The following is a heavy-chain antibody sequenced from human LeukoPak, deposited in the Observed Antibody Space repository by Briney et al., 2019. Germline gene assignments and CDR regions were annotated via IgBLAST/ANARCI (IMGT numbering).Heavy chain of an antibody. CDR1: GFTFSTYA. Sequence: GSLRLSCAASGFTFSTYAMSWVRQPPGKCLEWIGNIFYSGSTYYSPSLKSRVTISLDTSRNQFSLKLNSVTAADTAVYYCAKSNGYGLVDIWGQGTMVTVSS. CDR2: IFYSGST. D-gene: IGHD3-10*01. CDR3: AKSNGYGLVDI. V-gene: IGHV4-59*12. J-gene: IGHJ3*02.